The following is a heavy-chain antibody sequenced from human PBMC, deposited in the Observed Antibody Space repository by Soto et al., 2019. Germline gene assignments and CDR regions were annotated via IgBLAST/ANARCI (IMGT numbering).Heavy chain of an antibody. Sequence: GESLKISCAASGFTFSNAWMSWVRQAPGKGLEWVGRIKSKTDGGTTDYAAPVKGRFTISRDDSKNTLYLQMNSLKTEDTAVYYCTRDNYYYYYYMDVWGKGTTVTVSS. CDR2: IKSKTDGGTT. CDR1: GFTFSNAW. CDR3: TRDNYYYYYYMDV. J-gene: IGHJ6*03. V-gene: IGHV3-15*01.